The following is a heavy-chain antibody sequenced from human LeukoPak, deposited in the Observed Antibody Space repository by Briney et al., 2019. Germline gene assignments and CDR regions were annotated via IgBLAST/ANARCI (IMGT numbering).Heavy chain of an antibody. J-gene: IGHJ4*02. CDR2: ISSSSSSYI. CDR3: ARDPVTTVTTDY. CDR1: GFTFSSYS. Sequence: GGSLRLSCAASGFTFSSYSMNWVRQAPGKGLEWVSSISSSSSSYIYYADSVKGRFTISRDNAKNSLYLQMNSLRAEDTAVYYCARDPVTTVTTDYWGQGTLVTVSS. D-gene: IGHD4-17*01. V-gene: IGHV3-21*01.